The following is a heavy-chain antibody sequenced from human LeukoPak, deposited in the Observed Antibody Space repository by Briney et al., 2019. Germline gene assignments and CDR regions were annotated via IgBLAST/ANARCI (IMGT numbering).Heavy chain of an antibody. CDR2: IYYSGST. CDR3: ARGFAYGDTGSFDH. D-gene: IGHD4-17*01. CDR1: GGSISSYY. J-gene: IGHJ4*02. V-gene: IGHV4-59*01. Sequence: PSETLSLTCTVSGGSISSYYWSWIRQPPGKGLEWIGYIYYSGSTTYNPSLKSRVTISVDTSKNQFSLKLSSVTAADTAVYYCARGFAYGDTGSFDHWGQGTLVTVSS.